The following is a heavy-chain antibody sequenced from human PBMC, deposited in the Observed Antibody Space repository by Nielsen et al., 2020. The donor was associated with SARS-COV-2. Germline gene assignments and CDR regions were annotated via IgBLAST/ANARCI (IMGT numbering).Heavy chain of an antibody. CDR2: ISTSGSTI. CDR1: GFTFSSYE. D-gene: IGHD6-25*01. Sequence: GESLKISCAASGFTFSSYEMNWVRQAPGKGLEWVSYISTSGSTIYYSDSVKGRFTISRDNSKNTLYLEMSSLRAEDTAGYYCVRGSGRSGFDYWGQGTLVTVSS. V-gene: IGHV3-48*03. J-gene: IGHJ4*02. CDR3: VRGSGRSGFDY.